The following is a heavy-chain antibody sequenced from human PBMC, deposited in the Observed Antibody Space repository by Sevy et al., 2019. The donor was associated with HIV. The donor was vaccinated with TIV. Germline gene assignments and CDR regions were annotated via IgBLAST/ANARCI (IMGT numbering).Heavy chain of an antibody. J-gene: IGHJ4*02. CDR1: GGSMNLYY. Sequence: SETLSLTCSVSGGSMNLYYWSWIRQPPGKGLEWIGFIYYSGSTNYNPSLKSRVTISVDTSENQFSLKLSSVTAADTAVCYCARVGFNWNDVDYWGQGTLVTVSS. CDR2: IYYSGST. CDR3: ARVGFNWNDVDY. V-gene: IGHV4-59*01. D-gene: IGHD1-20*01.